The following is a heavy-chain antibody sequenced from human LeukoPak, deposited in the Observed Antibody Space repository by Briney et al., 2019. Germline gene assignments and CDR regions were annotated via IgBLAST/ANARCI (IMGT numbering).Heavy chain of an antibody. CDR1: GGSFSGYY. D-gene: IGHD3-22*01. V-gene: IGHV4-34*01. CDR2: INHSGST. CDR3: AGRRPGGYYYDSSGYYFDP. Sequence: SETLSLTCAVYGGSFSGYYWSWIRQPPGKGLEWIGEINHSGSTNYNPSLKSRVTISVDTSKNQFSLKLSSVTAADTAWYYRAGRRPGGYYYDSSGYYFDPWGQGTLVTVSS. J-gene: IGHJ5*02.